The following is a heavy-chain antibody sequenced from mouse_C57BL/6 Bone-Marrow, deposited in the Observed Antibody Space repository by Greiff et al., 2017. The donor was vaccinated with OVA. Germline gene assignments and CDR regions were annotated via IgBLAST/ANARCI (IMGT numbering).Heavy chain of an antibody. J-gene: IGHJ4*01. CDR2: IYPGDGDT. V-gene: IGHV1-82*01. Sequence: VQLQQSGPELVKPGASVKISCKASGYAFSSSWMNWVKQRPGKGLEWIGRIYPGDGDTNYNGKFKGKATLTADKSSSTAYMQLSSLTSEDSAVYFCARTVYDGYYVVDYWGQGTSVTVSS. D-gene: IGHD2-3*01. CDR1: GYAFSSSW. CDR3: ARTVYDGYYVVDY.